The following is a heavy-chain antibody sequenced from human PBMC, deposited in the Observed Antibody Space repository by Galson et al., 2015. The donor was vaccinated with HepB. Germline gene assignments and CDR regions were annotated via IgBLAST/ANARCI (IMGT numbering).Heavy chain of an antibody. CDR2: VKTDGSI. CDR3: AGNLASPGAFDY. Sequence: LRLSCAPSGLSVSDKYMIWARQAPGKGPEWVSVVKTDGSIYYADSVRGRFFMSRDHSKNTVSLQMNSVRAEDTAMYYCAGNLASPGAFDYWGQGTMVTVSS. J-gene: IGHJ4*02. D-gene: IGHD7-27*01. V-gene: IGHV3-66*01. CDR1: GLSVSDKY.